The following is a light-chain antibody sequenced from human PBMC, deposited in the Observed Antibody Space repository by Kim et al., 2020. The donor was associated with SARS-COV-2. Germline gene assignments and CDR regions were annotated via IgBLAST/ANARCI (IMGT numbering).Light chain of an antibody. V-gene: IGLV6-57*03. J-gene: IGLJ3*02. CDR1: SVSIASDY. CDR2: EYN. CDR3: QSYDTAPWV. Sequence: GKTVATACTRRSVSIASDYVQWYQQRPGSAPTTVIYEYNERPSGVPDRFSGSIDSSSHSASLTISALKTEDEADYYCQSYDTAPWVFGGGTQLTVL.